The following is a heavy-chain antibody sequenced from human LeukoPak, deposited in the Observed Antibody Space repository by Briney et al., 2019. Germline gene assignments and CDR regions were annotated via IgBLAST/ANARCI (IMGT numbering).Heavy chain of an antibody. D-gene: IGHD3-10*01. V-gene: IGHV3-23*01. CDR1: GFTFSSYA. J-gene: IGHJ6*03. CDR3: ARGGVNTMVRGVIRYYYMDV. Sequence: GGSLRLSCAASGFTFSSYAMSWVRQAPGKGVEWVSAISGSGGSTYYADSVKGRFTISRDNSKNTLYLQMNSLRAEDTAVYYCARGGVNTMVRGVIRYYYMDVWGKGTTVTISS. CDR2: ISGSGGST.